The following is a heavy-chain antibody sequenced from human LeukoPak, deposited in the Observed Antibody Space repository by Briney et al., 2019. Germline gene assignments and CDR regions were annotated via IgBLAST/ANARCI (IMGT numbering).Heavy chain of an antibody. CDR3: ARGSNYGSV. D-gene: IGHD3-10*01. CDR2: ISYDGSNK. Sequence: GRSLRLSCAASGFTFSSYAMHWVRQAPGKGLEWVAVISYDGSNKYYADSVKGRFTISRDNSKNTLYLQMNSLRAEDTAVYYCARGSNYGSVWGQGTLSPSPQ. J-gene: IGHJ4*02. V-gene: IGHV3-30-3*01. CDR1: GFTFSSYA.